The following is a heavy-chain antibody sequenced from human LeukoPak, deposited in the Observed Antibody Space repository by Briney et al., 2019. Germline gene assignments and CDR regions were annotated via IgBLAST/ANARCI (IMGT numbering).Heavy chain of an antibody. CDR3: ARGVVVRDAFDI. V-gene: IGHV4-4*02. J-gene: IGHJ3*02. Sequence: SETLSLTCTVSGGSISSGNWWSWVRQPPGKGLEWIGEIYHSGSTNYNPSLKSRVTISVDKSKNKFSLRLRSVTAADTAVYYCARGVVVRDAFDIWGQGTMVTVSS. D-gene: IGHD3-22*01. CDR2: IYHSGST. CDR1: GGSISSGNW.